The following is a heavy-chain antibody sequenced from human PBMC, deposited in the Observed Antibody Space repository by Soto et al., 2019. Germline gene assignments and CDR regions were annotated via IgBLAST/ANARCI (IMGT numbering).Heavy chain of an antibody. Sequence: VKVSCKASGYTFTSYAMHWVRQAPGQRLEWMGWINAGNGNTKYSQKFQGRVTITRDTSASTAYMELSSLRSEDTAVYYCARDLWTGNWFDPWGQGTLVTVSS. V-gene: IGHV1-3*01. J-gene: IGHJ5*02. CDR2: INAGNGNT. CDR1: GYTFTSYA. D-gene: IGHD3-10*01. CDR3: ARDLWTGNWFDP.